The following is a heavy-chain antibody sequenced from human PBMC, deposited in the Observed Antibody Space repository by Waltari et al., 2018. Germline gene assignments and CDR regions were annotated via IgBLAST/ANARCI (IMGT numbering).Heavy chain of an antibody. CDR3: ARHTEDDNGDD. V-gene: IGHV5-51*01. Sequence: QLVQSGTEVKKPGESLKISCKTSGYSFNNYWIGWVRQMPGKGLEWMGIVRPDNSDTRYSPSFRGQVTISADKSISIAYLQWSSLEASDTAIYYCARHTEDDNGDDWGQGTLVTVSS. CDR1: GYSFNNYW. J-gene: IGHJ4*02. CDR2: VRPDNSDT. D-gene: IGHD1-1*01.